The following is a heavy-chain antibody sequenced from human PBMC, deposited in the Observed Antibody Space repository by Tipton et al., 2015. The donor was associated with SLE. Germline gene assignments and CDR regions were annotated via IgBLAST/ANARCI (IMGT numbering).Heavy chain of an antibody. CDR1: GGPISTSTYY. Sequence: TLSLTCSVSGGPISTSTYYWGWIRQPPGKGLEWIGSIYYSGSTYSKPSLQSRVTIFIDTSKSQFSLNLSSVTAADTAVYYCARHGGSGSMFDPWGQGTLVTVSS. V-gene: IGHV4-39*07. D-gene: IGHD3-16*01. CDR2: IYYSGST. CDR3: ARHGGSGSMFDP. J-gene: IGHJ5*02.